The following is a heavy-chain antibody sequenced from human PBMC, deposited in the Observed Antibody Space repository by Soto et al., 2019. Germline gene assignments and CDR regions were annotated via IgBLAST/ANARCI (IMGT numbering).Heavy chain of an antibody. J-gene: IGHJ6*02. Sequence: SETLSLTCAVSGDSITGDNWWSWVRQPPGKGLEWIGEIHHSGATNYNPSLKNRVTISVDKSKNKYTLKLKSVTAADTAMFYCATQGFYRMGVWGRGTTVT. CDR1: GDSITGDNW. CDR3: ATQGFYRMGV. V-gene: IGHV4-4*02. CDR2: IHHSGAT.